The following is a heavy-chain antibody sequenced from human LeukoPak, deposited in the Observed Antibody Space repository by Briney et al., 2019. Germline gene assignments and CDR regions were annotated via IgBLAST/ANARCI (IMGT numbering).Heavy chain of an antibody. D-gene: IGHD2-21*01. CDR1: GFTFSSYR. Sequence: QPGGSLRLSCAASGFTFSSYRMSWVRQIPGKGLEWVANIKQDGDEKYYVDSVKGRFTISRDNAKKSLYLQLNSLRAEDTAVYYCARQIDTNFFAYWGQGTLVTVSS. V-gene: IGHV3-7*01. J-gene: IGHJ4*02. CDR2: IKQDGDEK. CDR3: ARQIDTNFFAY.